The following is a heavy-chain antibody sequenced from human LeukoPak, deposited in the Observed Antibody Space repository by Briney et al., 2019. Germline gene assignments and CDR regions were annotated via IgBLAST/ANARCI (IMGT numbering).Heavy chain of an antibody. CDR3: ARDVGSCSGGRCYDAFDI. Sequence: GGSLRLSCAASGFTFSNYWMTWVRQAPGKGLEWVANIKQDGSEKYYVDSVKGRFTISRDNAKNSLFLQMNGLRAEDTAVYCGARDVGSCSGGRCYDAFDIWGLGTMVTVSS. CDR1: GFTFSNYW. J-gene: IGHJ3*02. D-gene: IGHD2-15*01. V-gene: IGHV3-7*01. CDR2: IKQDGSEK.